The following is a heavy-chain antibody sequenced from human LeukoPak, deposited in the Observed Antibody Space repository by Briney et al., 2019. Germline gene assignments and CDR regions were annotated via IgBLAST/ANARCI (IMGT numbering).Heavy chain of an antibody. V-gene: IGHV3-7*04. J-gene: IGHJ4*02. CDR3: ARDASGSSPYYFDY. CDR2: INQDGSDK. CDR1: GFTFSTYW. Sequence: PGGSLRLSCAASGFTFSTYWMGWLRQAPGKGLEWVANINQDGSDKYYVDSVKGRFTISRDNAKNSLYLQMNSLRAEDTAVYYCARDASGSSPYYFDYWGQGTLVTVSS. D-gene: IGHD3-10*01.